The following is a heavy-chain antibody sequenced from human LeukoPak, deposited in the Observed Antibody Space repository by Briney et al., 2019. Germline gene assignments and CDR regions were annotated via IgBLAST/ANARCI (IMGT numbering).Heavy chain of an antibody. CDR3: TGYYDSSGYYIVDY. J-gene: IGHJ4*02. CDR1: GFTFGDYA. Sequence: GGSLRLSCTASGFTFGDYAMSWVPQAPGKGLEWVGFIRSKAYGGTTEYAASVKGRFTISRDDSKSIAYLRMNSLKTEDTAVYYCTGYYDSSGYYIVDYWGQGTLVTVSS. V-gene: IGHV3-49*04. D-gene: IGHD3-22*01. CDR2: IRSKAYGGTT.